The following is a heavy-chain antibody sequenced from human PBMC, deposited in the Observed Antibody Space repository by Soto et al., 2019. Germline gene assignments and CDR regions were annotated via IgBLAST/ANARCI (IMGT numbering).Heavy chain of an antibody. V-gene: IGHV4-39*01. CDR2: VFYSGGT. Sequence: SETLSLTCTVSGGSISSTIYYWAWIRQPPGKGRGWIGNVFYSGGTYYNPSLKSRVTISVDTSKNQFSLRLSSVTAADTAVYYCASHPTGYSSVPYNYYGIDVWGQGTTVT. CDR1: GGSISSTIYY. CDR3: ASHPTGYSSVPYNYYGIDV. J-gene: IGHJ6*02. D-gene: IGHD6-19*01.